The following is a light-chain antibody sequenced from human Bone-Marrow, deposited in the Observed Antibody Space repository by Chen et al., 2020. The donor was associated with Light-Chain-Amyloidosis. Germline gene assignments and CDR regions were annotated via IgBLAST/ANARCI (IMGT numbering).Light chain of an antibody. CDR3: CSYAGTNIPYV. J-gene: IGLJ1*01. CDR1: SSDVGAYDS. CDR2: DVS. Sequence: QSALTQPRSVSGSPGQSVTISCTGTSSDVGAYDSVSWYQQHPGNAPKLMIYDVSKRPSGVPDRFSGSKSGNTASLTISGLQAEDEAAYYCCSYAGTNIPYVFGVGTKVTVL. V-gene: IGLV2-11*01.